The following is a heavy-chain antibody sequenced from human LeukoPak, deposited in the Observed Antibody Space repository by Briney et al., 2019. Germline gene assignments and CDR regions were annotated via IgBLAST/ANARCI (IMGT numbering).Heavy chain of an antibody. CDR2: ILPRSGDT. CDR1: GYTFTDYY. CDR3: ARPPRDLVSAAPFPS. D-gene: IGHD2-2*01. Sequence: ASVKVSCKASGYTFTDYYIQWVRQAPGRGLEWVGWILPRSGDTYYAQRFHGRVAMTTDTSINTAYMELSRLKPDDTGVYFCARPPRDLVSAAPFPSWGQGTLVTVSS. V-gene: IGHV1-2*02. J-gene: IGHJ1*01.